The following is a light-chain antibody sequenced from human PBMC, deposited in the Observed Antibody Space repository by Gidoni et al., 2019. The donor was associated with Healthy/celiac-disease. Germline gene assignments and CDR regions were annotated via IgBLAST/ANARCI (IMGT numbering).Light chain of an antibody. V-gene: IGLV1-51*01. J-gene: IGLJ2*01. CDR1: SSNIGNNY. CDR3: GTCDSSLSAAV. Sequence: QSVSTQPPAVSAAPGQQVNISYSGSSSNIGNNYVSWYQQLPGTAPKLLIYDNNKRPSGIPDRFSGSKSGTSATLGITGLQTGDEADYYCGTCDSSLSAAVFGGGTKLTVL. CDR2: DNN.